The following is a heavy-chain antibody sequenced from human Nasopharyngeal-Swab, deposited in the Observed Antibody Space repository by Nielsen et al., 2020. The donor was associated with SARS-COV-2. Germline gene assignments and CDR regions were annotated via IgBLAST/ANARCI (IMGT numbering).Heavy chain of an antibody. CDR2: ISAYNGNT. D-gene: IGHD3-3*01. CDR3: ARDLRITIFGVVTSYYYYYGMDV. J-gene: IGHJ6*02. Sequence: ASVKVSCKASGYTFTSYGSSWVRQAPGQGLEWMGWISAYNGNTNYAQKFQGRVTMTTDTSTSTAYMELRSLRSDDTAVYYCARDLRITIFGVVTSYYYYYGMDVWGQGTTVTVSS. CDR1: GYTFTSYG. V-gene: IGHV1-18*01.